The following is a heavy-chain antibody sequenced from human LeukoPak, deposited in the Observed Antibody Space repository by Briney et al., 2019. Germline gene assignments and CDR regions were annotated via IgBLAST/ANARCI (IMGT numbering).Heavy chain of an antibody. CDR2: IKQDGSEK. CDR3: ARGSSSFDP. J-gene: IGHJ5*02. V-gene: IGHV3-7*04. CDR1: GFTFSRSW. D-gene: IGHD6-13*01. Sequence: GGSLRLSCAVSGFTFSRSWMSWVRQAPGKGLEWVANIKQDGSEKYYVDSVKGRFTISRDNAQNSLYLQMNSLRPEDTAVYYCARGSSSFDPWGQGTLVTVSS.